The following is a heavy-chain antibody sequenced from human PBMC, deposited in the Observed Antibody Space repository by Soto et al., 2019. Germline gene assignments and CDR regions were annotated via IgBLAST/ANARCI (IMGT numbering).Heavy chain of an antibody. J-gene: IGHJ4*02. V-gene: IGHV3-23*01. Sequence: DVQVLDSGGGFVQPGGSLRLSCAASGFTFNNYAMNWVRQAPGKGLEWVATISATGGSTYYADSVKGRFTISRDNSKNTLYLQMNGLRVEDTAVYYCAKDRLAGNFDYWGQGTQVTVSS. CDR3: AKDRLAGNFDY. CDR1: GFTFNNYA. CDR2: ISATGGST.